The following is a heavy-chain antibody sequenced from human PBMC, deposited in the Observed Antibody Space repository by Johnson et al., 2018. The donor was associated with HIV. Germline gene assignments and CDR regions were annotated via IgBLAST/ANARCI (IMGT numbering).Heavy chain of an antibody. Sequence: EVQLVESGGGVVRPGGSLRLSCAASGFTFDDYGMSWVRQVPGQGLEWVSGINWNGGSTGYADSVKGRFTISRDNAKKSLYLQMNSLRAEDTALYYCARGGDYYDSSGYNAFDIWGQGTMVIVSS. CDR3: ARGGDYYDSSGYNAFDI. J-gene: IGHJ3*02. CDR2: INWNGGST. D-gene: IGHD3-22*01. CDR1: GFTFDDYG. V-gene: IGHV3-20*04.